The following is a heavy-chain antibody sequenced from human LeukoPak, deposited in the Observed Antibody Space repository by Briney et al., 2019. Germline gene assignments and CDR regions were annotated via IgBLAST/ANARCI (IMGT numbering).Heavy chain of an antibody. J-gene: IGHJ4*02. D-gene: IGHD3-3*01. CDR3: ARQYYDFWSGFYPADSYFDY. V-gene: IGHV3-21*01. CDR1: GFSFSDFG. CDR2: ISAHSRYI. Sequence: RGSLRLSCAASGFSFSDFGMNWVRQAPGKGLEWVSSISAHSRYIYYADSVKGRFTISRDNAQTSLYLEMNSLRGEDSAVYYFARQYYDFWSGFYPADSYFDYWGRGPLVTVSS.